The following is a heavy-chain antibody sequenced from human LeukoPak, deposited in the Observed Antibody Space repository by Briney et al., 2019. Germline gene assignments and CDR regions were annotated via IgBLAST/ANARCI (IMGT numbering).Heavy chain of an antibody. CDR3: ARDRYCSGGSCYRAGGFDY. CDR2: IYSGGST. Sequence: GGSLRLSCAASGFTFSRYSMHWVRQAPGKGLEWVSVIYSGGSTYYADSVKGRFTISRDNSKNTLYLQMNSLRAEDTAVYYCARDRYCSGGSCYRAGGFDYWGQGTLVTVSS. V-gene: IGHV3-53*01. J-gene: IGHJ4*02. CDR1: GFTFSRYS. D-gene: IGHD2-15*01.